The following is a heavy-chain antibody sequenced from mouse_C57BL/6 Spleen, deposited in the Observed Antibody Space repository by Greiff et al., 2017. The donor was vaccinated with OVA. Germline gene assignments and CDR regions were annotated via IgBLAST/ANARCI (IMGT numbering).Heavy chain of an antibody. J-gene: IGHJ2*01. CDR2: IYPGDGDT. V-gene: IGHV1-82*01. CDR3: ARSRPNWGFDY. CDR1: GYAFSSSW. D-gene: IGHD4-1*02. Sequence: QVQLQQSGPELVKPGASVKISCKASGYAFSSSWMNWVKQRPGKGLEWIGRIYPGDGDTNYNGKFKGKATLTADKSSSTAYMQLSSLTSEDSAVYFCARSRPNWGFDYWGQGTTLTVSS.